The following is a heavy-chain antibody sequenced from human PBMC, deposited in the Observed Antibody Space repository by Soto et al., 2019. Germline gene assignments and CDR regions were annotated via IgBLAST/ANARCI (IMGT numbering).Heavy chain of an antibody. CDR3: ARSYYDFWSGYYSDYFDY. CDR2: ISGSGGST. V-gene: IGHV3-23*01. J-gene: IGHJ4*02. Sequence: EVQLLESGGGLVQPGGSLRLSCAASGFTFSSYAMSWVRQAPGKGLEWVSAISGSGGSTYYADSVKGRFTISRDNSKNTLYLQMNSLRAEDTAVYYCARSYYDFWSGYYSDYFDYWGQGTLVTVSS. D-gene: IGHD3-3*01. CDR1: GFTFSSYA.